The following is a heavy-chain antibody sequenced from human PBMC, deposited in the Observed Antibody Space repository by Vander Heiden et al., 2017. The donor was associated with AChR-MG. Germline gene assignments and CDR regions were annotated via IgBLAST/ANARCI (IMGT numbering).Heavy chain of an antibody. CDR2: ISSSSSYI. CDR3: ARGYDFSSGSRYYFDY. Sequence: EVQLVESGGGLVKPGGSLRLSCAASGFTFSSYSMNWVRQAPGKGLEWVSSISSSSSYIYYADSVKGRFTISRDNAKNSLYLQMNSLRAEDTAVYYCARGYDFSSGSRYYFDYWGQGTLVTVSS. V-gene: IGHV3-21*01. J-gene: IGHJ4*02. D-gene: IGHD3-3*01. CDR1: GFTFSSYS.